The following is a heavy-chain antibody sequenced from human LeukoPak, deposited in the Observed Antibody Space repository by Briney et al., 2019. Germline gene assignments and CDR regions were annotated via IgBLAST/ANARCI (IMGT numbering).Heavy chain of an antibody. CDR1: GYTFTGYY. CDR3: ARGFRAAALYYFDY. Sequence: GASVKVSCKASGYTFTGYYMHWVRQAPGQRLEWMGRINPNSGGTNYAQKFQGRVTMTRDTSISTAYMELSRLRSDDTAVYYCARGFRAAALYYFDYWGQGTLVTVSS. D-gene: IGHD6-13*01. CDR2: INPNSGGT. J-gene: IGHJ4*02. V-gene: IGHV1-2*06.